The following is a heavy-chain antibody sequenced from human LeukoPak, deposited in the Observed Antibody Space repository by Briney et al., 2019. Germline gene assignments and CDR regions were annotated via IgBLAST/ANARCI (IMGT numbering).Heavy chain of an antibody. Sequence: GGSLRLSCAASGFTFSSYNINWVRQAPGKGLEWVSYISSSRRTISYADSVKGRFTISRDNAKNSLYLQMNSLRAEDTAVYYCARDQYSSTWNPRSFDYWGQGTLVTVSS. D-gene: IGHD6-6*01. CDR1: GFTFSSYN. J-gene: IGHJ4*02. CDR3: ARDQYSSTWNPRSFDY. V-gene: IGHV3-48*01. CDR2: ISSSRRTI.